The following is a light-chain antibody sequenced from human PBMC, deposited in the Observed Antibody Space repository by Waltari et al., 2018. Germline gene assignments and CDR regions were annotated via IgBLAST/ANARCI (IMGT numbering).Light chain of an antibody. V-gene: IGKV2-40*01. J-gene: IGKJ3*01. CDR3: VQAVVFPFT. CDR2: EGS. CDR1: QSLLDSDGKTY. Sequence: EIVMTQTPLPLSITPGEPASISCRSSQSLLDSDGKTYLHWYLQKPGQSPQLLIYEGSNRASGVPDRFSGSGSGTDFTLKVSRLEAEDVGFYYCVQAVVFPFTFGPGTRLDIK.